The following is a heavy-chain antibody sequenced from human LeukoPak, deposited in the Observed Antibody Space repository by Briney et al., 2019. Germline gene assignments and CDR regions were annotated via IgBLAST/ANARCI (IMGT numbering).Heavy chain of an antibody. J-gene: IGHJ5*02. Sequence: PSETLSLTCTVSGYSISSGYYWGWIRQPPGKGLEWIGSIYHSGSTYYNPSLKSRVTISVDTSKNQFSLKLSSVTAADTAVYYCARAQHYGSGSYYTRWFDPWGQGTLVTVSS. D-gene: IGHD3-10*01. CDR3: ARAQHYGSGSYYTRWFDP. CDR1: GYSISSGYY. CDR2: IYHSGST. V-gene: IGHV4-38-2*02.